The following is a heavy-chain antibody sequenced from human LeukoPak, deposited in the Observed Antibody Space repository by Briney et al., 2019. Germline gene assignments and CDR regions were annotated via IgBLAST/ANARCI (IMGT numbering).Heavy chain of an antibody. D-gene: IGHD5-18*01. Sequence: GGSLRLSCAASGFTFSDYYMSWIRQAPGKGLEWVSYISSSGTTIYYADSVKGRFTISRDNAKNSLYLQMNSLRAEDTAVYYCARCGYSYYYLLADYDYYMDVWGKGTTVTVSS. CDR2: ISSSGTTI. J-gene: IGHJ6*03. V-gene: IGHV3-11*04. CDR3: ARCGYSYYYLLADYDYYMDV. CDR1: GFTFSDYY.